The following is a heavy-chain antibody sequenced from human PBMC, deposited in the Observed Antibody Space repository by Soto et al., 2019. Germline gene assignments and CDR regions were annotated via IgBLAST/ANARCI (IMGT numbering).Heavy chain of an antibody. D-gene: IGHD2-2*01. V-gene: IGHV3-30-3*01. CDR1: GFTFSSYA. Sequence: HPGGSLRLSCAASGFTFSSYAMHWVRQAPGKGLEWVAVISYDGSNKYYADSVKGRFTIPRDNSKNTLYLQMNSLRAEDTAVYYCARDFPHRVPAAMPGPYGMDVWGQGTTVTVSS. J-gene: IGHJ6*02. CDR2: ISYDGSNK. CDR3: ARDFPHRVPAAMPGPYGMDV.